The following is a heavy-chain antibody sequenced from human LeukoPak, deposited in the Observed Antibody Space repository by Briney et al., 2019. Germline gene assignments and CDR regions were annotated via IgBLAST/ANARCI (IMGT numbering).Heavy chain of an antibody. V-gene: IGHV1-2*04. CDR2: INPNSGDT. J-gene: IGHJ6*02. CDR3: ARARDDYYYYYGMDV. Sequence: INWVRQAPGQGLEWMGWINPNSGDTNYAQKFQGWVTMTRDTSNSTAYMELSRLTSDDTAVYYCARARDDYYYYYGMDVWGQGTTVTVSS.